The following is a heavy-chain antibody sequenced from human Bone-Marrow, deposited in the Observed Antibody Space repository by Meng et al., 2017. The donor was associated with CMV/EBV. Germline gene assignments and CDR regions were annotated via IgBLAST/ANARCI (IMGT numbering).Heavy chain of an antibody. Sequence: ASVKVSCKVSGYTLTELSMHWVRQAPGKGLEWMGGFDPEDGETIYAQNFQGRVTMTEDTSTDTAYMELSSLRSEDTAVYYCATAPRVEWLGGFDYWGQGTLVTVSS. CDR3: ATAPRVEWLGGFDY. V-gene: IGHV1-24*01. J-gene: IGHJ4*02. CDR1: GYTLTELS. CDR2: FDPEDGET. D-gene: IGHD3-3*01.